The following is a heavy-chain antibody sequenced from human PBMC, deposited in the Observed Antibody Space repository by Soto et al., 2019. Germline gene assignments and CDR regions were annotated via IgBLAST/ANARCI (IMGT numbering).Heavy chain of an antibody. V-gene: IGHV1-69*06. Sequence: QVQLVQSGAEVKKPGSSVKVSCKASGGSFSTYSISWVRQAPGQVLEWMGGIIPIFGTSNSAQKFQGRVTITADKFTNTAYMELSSLRPKDTAVYYCDITYGDHVVGAFEIGCQGTMVTVSS. D-gene: IGHD4-17*01. J-gene: IGHJ3*02. CDR3: DITYGDHVVGAFEI. CDR1: GGSFSTYS. CDR2: IIPIFGTS.